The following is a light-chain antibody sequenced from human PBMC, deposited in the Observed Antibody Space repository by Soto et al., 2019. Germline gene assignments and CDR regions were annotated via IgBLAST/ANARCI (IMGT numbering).Light chain of an antibody. CDR1: QSVSSH. CDR2: DTS. V-gene: IGKV3-11*01. Sequence: EIVLTQSPATLSLSPGERATLSCRASQSVSSHLAWYQQKPGQAPRLLIYDTSNRATGIPARFSGSGSGTDFTLTISSLEPEDFAVYYCHQRSNWLFTFGPGTKVDIK. J-gene: IGKJ3*01. CDR3: HQRSNWLFT.